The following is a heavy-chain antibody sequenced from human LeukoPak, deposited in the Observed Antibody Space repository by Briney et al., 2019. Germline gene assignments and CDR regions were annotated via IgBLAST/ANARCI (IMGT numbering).Heavy chain of an antibody. CDR2: ISPNDGGT. CDR3: ARGAPKYYFGSESRNYFFDH. CDR1: EYSFTGYY. V-gene: IGHV1-2*02. Sequence: ASVKVSCKASEYSFTGYYIHWVRQAPGQGLEWMGWISPNDGGTKYAQNFRGRVTMTRDTSITTAYMELISLKPDDTAVYYCARGAPKYYFGSESRNYFFDHWGQGTLVTVPS. J-gene: IGHJ4*02. D-gene: IGHD3-10*01.